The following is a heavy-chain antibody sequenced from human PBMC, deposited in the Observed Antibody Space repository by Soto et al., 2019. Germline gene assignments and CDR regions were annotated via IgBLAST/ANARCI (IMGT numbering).Heavy chain of an antibody. CDR2: INPNSGGT. CDR3: AREGPFDSYGQRPFDY. J-gene: IGHJ4*02. CDR1: GYTFTGYY. Sequence: ASVKVSCKASGYTFTGYYMHWVRQAPGQGLEWMGWINPNSGGTNYAQKFQGWVTMTRDTSISTAYMELSRLRSDDTAVYYCAREGPFDSYGQRPFDYWGQGTLVTVSS. V-gene: IGHV1-2*04. D-gene: IGHD5-18*01.